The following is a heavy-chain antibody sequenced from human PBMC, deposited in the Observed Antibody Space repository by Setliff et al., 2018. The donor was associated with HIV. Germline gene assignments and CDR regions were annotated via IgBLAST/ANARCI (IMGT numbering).Heavy chain of an antibody. J-gene: IGHJ4*02. CDR1: GFTLNTYA. CDR2: NSGSGSYV. Sequence: PGGSLRLSCEVSGFTLNTYAVHWVRQAPGKGLEWVSINSGSGSYVNYADSVKGRFTISRDISKNTVYLQMNSLRVEDTAVYYCTKTMYSSRWSGFDYWGQGTPVTVSS. CDR3: TKTMYSSRWSGFDY. D-gene: IGHD6-13*01. V-gene: IGHV3-23*01.